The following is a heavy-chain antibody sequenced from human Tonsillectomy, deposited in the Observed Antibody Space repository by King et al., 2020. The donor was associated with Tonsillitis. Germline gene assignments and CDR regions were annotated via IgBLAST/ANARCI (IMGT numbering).Heavy chain of an antibody. CDR2: IKQDGSEE. Sequence: VQLVESGGGLVQPGGSLRLSCAVSGFTFPTYWMGWVRQAPGKGLEWVANIKQDGSEEEYVDSVRGRFTISGDNAKNSFYLQMNSLRVEDTAIFYCAGGYGWLIAYWGQGTLVTVSS. D-gene: IGHD6-19*01. CDR1: GFTFPTYW. V-gene: IGHV3-7*03. J-gene: IGHJ4*02. CDR3: AGGYGWLIAY.